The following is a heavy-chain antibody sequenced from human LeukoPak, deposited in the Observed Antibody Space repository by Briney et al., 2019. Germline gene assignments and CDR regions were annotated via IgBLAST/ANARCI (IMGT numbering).Heavy chain of an antibody. D-gene: IGHD3-22*01. CDR3: ANYDGAPRY. CDR2: IYYTGST. CDR1: GVSIRSYY. J-gene: IGHJ4*02. V-gene: IGHV4-59*08. Sequence: SETLSLTCIVSGVSIRSYYWSCIRQPPGKGLEWIGYIYYTGSTSYNPSLKSRVTMSLDTSKNQFSLKLSSVTAADTAVYYCANYDGAPRYWGQGTLVTVSS.